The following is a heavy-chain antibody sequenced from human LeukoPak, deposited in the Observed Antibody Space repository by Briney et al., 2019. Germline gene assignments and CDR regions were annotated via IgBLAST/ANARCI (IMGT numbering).Heavy chain of an antibody. J-gene: IGHJ5*02. CDR2: ISSSSSYR. Sequence: PGGSLRLSCAASGFTLSSYSMNWVRQAPGKGLEWVSSISSSSSYRYYADSVKGRFTISRDNAKNSLYLQMNSLRAEDTAVYYCARLFDPWGQGTLVTVSS. CDR1: GFTLSSYS. V-gene: IGHV3-21*01. CDR3: ARLFDP.